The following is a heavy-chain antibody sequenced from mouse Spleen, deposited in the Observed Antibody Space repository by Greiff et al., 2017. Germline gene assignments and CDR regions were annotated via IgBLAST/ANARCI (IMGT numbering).Heavy chain of an antibody. Sequence: QVQLKESGAELVKPGASVKLSCKASGYTFTSYWMQWVKQRPGQGLEWIGEIDPSDSYTNYNQKFKGKATLTVDTSSSTAYMQLSSLTSEDSAVYYCARRRAFITTVVVDYWGQGTTLTVSS. CDR3: ARRRAFITTVVVDY. CDR1: GYTFTSYW. V-gene: IGHV1-50*01. D-gene: IGHD1-1*01. J-gene: IGHJ2*01. CDR2: IDPSDSYT.